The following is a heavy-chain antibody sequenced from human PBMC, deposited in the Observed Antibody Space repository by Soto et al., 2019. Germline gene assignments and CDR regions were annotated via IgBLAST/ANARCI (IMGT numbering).Heavy chain of an antibody. CDR3: ARVGTGVPDY. J-gene: IGHJ4*02. Sequence: SETLSLTCAVSGGSISSGGYSWSWIRQPPGKGLEWIGYIYHSGSTYYNPSLKSRVTISVDRSKNQFSLKLSSVTAADTAVYYCARVGTGVPDYWGQGTLVTVSS. CDR1: GGSISSGGYS. CDR2: IYHSGST. D-gene: IGHD7-27*01. V-gene: IGHV4-30-2*01.